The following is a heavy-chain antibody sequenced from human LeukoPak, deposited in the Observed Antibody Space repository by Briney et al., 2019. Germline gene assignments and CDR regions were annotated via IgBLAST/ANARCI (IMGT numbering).Heavy chain of an antibody. J-gene: IGHJ4*02. D-gene: IGHD5-24*01. CDR1: GFTFSSYW. CDR3: ARDGRDGYNFDY. V-gene: IGHV3-74*01. CDR2: INSDGSST. Sequence: GGSLRLSCAASGFTFSSYWMHWVRQAPGKGLVWVSRINSDGSSTSYADSVKGRFTISRDNSKNTLYLQMNSLRAEDTAVYYCARDGRDGYNFDYWGQGTLVTVSS.